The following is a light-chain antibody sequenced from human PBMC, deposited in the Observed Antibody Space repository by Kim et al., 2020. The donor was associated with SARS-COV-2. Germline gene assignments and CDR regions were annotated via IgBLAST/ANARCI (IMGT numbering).Light chain of an antibody. CDR2: DES. V-gene: IGKV1-39*01. CDR1: QSISIH. J-gene: IGKJ3*01. Sequence: ASVADRVTSTCRTTQSISIHLNWYQQKTGRAPKLLISDESTLQGGVPSRFSGSGSETDFTLTISSLQPDDFATYFCQQSYITPFTFGPGTKVDIK. CDR3: QQSYITPFT.